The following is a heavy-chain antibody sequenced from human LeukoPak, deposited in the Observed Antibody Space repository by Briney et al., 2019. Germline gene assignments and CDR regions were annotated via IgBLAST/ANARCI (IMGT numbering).Heavy chain of an antibody. Sequence: ASVKISCKASGYTFTSYAMHWVRQAPGQRLEWMGWINAGNGNTKYSQEFQGRVTITRDTSASTAYMELSSLRSEDMAVYYCAREGIAVAGGTLDYWGQGTLVTVSS. CDR1: GYTFTSYA. D-gene: IGHD6-19*01. CDR2: INAGNGNT. J-gene: IGHJ4*02. CDR3: AREGIAVAGGTLDY. V-gene: IGHV1-3*03.